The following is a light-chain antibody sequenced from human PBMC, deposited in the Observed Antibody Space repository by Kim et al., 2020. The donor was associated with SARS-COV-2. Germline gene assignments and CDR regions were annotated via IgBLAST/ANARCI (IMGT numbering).Light chain of an antibody. Sequence: GQGVTFSCSGSSSNIGSNYVYCNQLLPGTATKLLISRNNQRLAGVPDRFSGSKSGTSASLAISGLRSEDEADYYCAAWDDSLSGVVFGGGTQLTVL. J-gene: IGLJ2*01. V-gene: IGLV1-47*01. CDR3: AAWDDSLSGVV. CDR2: RNN. CDR1: SSNIGSNY.